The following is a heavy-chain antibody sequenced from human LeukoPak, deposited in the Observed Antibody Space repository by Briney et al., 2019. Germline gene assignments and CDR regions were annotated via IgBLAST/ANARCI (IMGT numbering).Heavy chain of an antibody. CDR2: ISWNSGSI. CDR3: AKAAQYYYDSSGYYSALFDY. D-gene: IGHD3-22*01. CDR1: GFTFDDYA. J-gene: IGHJ4*02. Sequence: GGSLRLSCAASGFTFDDYAMHWVRQAPGKGLEWVSDISWNSGSIGYADSVKGRFTISRDNAKNSLYLQMNSLRAEDTALYYCAKAAQYYYDSSGYYSALFDYWGQGTLVTVSS. V-gene: IGHV3-9*01.